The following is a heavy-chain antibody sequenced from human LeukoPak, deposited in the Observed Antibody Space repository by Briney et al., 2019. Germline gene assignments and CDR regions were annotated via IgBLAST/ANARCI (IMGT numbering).Heavy chain of an antibody. CDR1: GYTFTSYY. CDR3: ATWRVGGYDLGYFDL. V-gene: IGHV1-46*01. CDR2: INPSGGST. J-gene: IGHJ2*01. D-gene: IGHD5-12*01. Sequence: ASVKVSCKASGYTFTSYYMDWVRQAPGQGLEWMGIINPSGGSTSYAQKFQGRVTMTRNTSINTAYMELSSLRLDDTAEYYCATWRVGGYDLGYFDLWGRGTLVTVSS.